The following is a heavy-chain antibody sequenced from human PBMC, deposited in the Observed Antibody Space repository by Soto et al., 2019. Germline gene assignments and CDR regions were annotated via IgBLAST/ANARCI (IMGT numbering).Heavy chain of an antibody. CDR2: ISAYNGNT. V-gene: IGHV1-18*01. Sequence: ASVKVSCKASGYTFTSYGISWVRQSPGQGLEWMGWISAYNGNTNYAQKLQGRVTMTTDTSTSTAYMELRSLRSDDTAVYYCARGFRYYDILTGYQTPAELVGWGQGTLVTVSS. CDR3: ARGFRYYDILTGYQTPAELVG. J-gene: IGHJ4*02. D-gene: IGHD3-9*01. CDR1: GYTFTSYG.